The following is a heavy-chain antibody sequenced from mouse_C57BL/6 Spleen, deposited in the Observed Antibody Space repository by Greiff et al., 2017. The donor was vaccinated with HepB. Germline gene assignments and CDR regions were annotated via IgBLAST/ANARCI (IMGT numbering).Heavy chain of an antibody. V-gene: IGHV1-69*01. Sequence: QVQLKQPGAELVMPGASVKLSCKASGYTFTSYWMHWVKQRPGQGLEWIGEIDPSDSYTNYNQKFKGKSTLTVDKSSSTAYMQLSSLTSEDSAVYYCARKGVYYGSSYVGYFDVWGTGTTVTVSS. J-gene: IGHJ1*03. CDR3: ARKGVYYGSSYVGYFDV. D-gene: IGHD1-1*01. CDR2: IDPSDSYT. CDR1: GYTFTSYW.